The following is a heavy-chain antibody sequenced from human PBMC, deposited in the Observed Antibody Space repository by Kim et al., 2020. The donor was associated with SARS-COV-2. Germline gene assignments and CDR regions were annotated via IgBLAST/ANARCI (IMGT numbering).Heavy chain of an antibody. D-gene: IGHD3-10*01. V-gene: IGHV3-23*01. J-gene: IGHJ4*02. CDR3: AGYYYGSGSYYRSIDY. CDR2: ISDNGGTT. Sequence: GGSLRLSCAASGFTFSSHAMTWVRQAPGMGLEWVSTISDNGGTTYYADSVKGRFTISRDNSKNTLYLQMNSLRAEYTAIYYCAGYYYGSGSYYRSIDYWGQGTLVTVSS. CDR1: GFTFSSHA.